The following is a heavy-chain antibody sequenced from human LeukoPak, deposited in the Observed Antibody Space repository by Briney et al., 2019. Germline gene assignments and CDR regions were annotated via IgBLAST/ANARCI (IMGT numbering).Heavy chain of an antibody. CDR3: ARSFNSAGYDSSPFDY. Sequence: GGSLRLSCAASGFTVSSNYMNWVRQAPGKGLEWVSVIYSGGTTYYADSVKGRFTISRDNSKNTLYLQMNSLRAEDTAVYYCARSFNSAGYDSSPFDYWGQGTLVTVSS. V-gene: IGHV3-53*01. D-gene: IGHD5-12*01. J-gene: IGHJ4*02. CDR1: GFTVSSNY. CDR2: IYSGGTT.